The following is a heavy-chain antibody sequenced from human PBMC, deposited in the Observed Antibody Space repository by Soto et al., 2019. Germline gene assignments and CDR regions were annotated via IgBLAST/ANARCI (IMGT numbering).Heavy chain of an antibody. D-gene: IGHD5-12*01. CDR2: ISAYNGNT. J-gene: IGHJ3*02. Sequence: QVQLVQSGAEVKKPGASVKVSCKASGYTFTSYGISWVRQAPGPGREWMGWISAYNGNTNYAQKLQGRVTMTTDTCTSTAYMELRSLRSDDTSVYYCARDIEASARHNAFDIWGQGTMVTVSS. CDR1: GYTFTSYG. V-gene: IGHV1-18*01. CDR3: ARDIEASARHNAFDI.